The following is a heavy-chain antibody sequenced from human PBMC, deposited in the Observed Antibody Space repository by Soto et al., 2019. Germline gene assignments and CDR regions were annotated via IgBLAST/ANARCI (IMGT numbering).Heavy chain of an antibody. CDR1: GFTFSSYA. J-gene: IGHJ4*02. D-gene: IGHD2-21*01. CDR3: AKATSATCTGSICYSFDY. CDR2: ISYDGSNK. Sequence: GSLRLSCAASGFTFSSYAMHWVRQAPGKGLEWVAVISYDGSNKYYADSVKGRFTVSRDSSKNTLSLQMNSLRPEDTALYYCAKATSATCTGSICYSFDYWGQGTLVTVSS. V-gene: IGHV3-30-3*01.